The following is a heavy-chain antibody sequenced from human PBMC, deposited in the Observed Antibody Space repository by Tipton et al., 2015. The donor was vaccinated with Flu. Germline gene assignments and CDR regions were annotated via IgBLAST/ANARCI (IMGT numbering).Heavy chain of an antibody. CDR2: IKSKTDGGTT. J-gene: IGHJ4*02. CDR3: TTGNGAATVRG. D-gene: IGHD6-25*01. V-gene: IGHV3-15*01. CDR1: GFTFSNAW. Sequence: QLVQSGGGVVQPGGSLRLSCAASGFTFSNAWMSWVRQAPGKGLEWVGRIKSKTDGGTTDYAAPVKGRFTISRGDSKNTLYLQMNSLKTDDTAVYYCTTGNGAATVRGWGQGTLVTVSS.